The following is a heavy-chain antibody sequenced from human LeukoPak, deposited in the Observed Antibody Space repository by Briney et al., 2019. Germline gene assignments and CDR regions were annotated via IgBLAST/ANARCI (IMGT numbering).Heavy chain of an antibody. Sequence: ASVKVSCKASAYTFTSYYMHWVRQAPGQGLEWMGWIYPNSGGTNYAQKFQGRVTMTRDTSISTAYMELSRLRSDDTAVYYCARSEQFPYDMDVWGKGTTVTVSS. D-gene: IGHD6-19*01. V-gene: IGHV1-2*02. CDR2: IYPNSGGT. CDR3: ARSEQFPYDMDV. CDR1: AYTFTSYY. J-gene: IGHJ6*03.